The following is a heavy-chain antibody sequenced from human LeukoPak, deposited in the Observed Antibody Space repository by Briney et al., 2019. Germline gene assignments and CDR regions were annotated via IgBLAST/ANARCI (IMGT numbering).Heavy chain of an antibody. D-gene: IGHD1-26*01. V-gene: IGHV1-2*02. CDR3: AREAGSGSGSYEVRY. CDR1: GYNFTGYY. J-gene: IGHJ4*02. CDR2: INPNSGGT. Sequence: ASVKVSCKASGYNFTGYYMHWVRQAPGQGLEWMGWINPNSGGTNYAQKFQGRVTMTRDTSISTAYMELSRLRSDDTAVYYCAREAGSGSGSYEVRYWGQGTLVTVSS.